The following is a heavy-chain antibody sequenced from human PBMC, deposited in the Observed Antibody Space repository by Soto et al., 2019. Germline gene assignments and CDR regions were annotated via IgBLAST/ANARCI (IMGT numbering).Heavy chain of an antibody. D-gene: IGHD1-26*01. V-gene: IGHV3-48*02. CDR3: TRESTSTLGIVGAIYGDH. CDR2: ISSSSSTV. Sequence: EVQLVESGGGLEQPGGSLRLSCAASGFSFSTYSMNWVRQAPGKGLEWVSYISSSSSTVYYADSVKGRFTISRDNAKNSLYLQMNSLRDEATAVYYCTRESTSTLGIVGAIYGDHWGQGTLVTVSS. J-gene: IGHJ4*02. CDR1: GFSFSTYS.